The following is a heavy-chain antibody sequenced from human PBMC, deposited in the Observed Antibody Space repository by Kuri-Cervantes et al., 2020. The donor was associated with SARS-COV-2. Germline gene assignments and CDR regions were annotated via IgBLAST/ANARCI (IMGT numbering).Heavy chain of an antibody. CDR2: INHSGST. Sequence: SQTLSLTCAVYGGSFSGYYWSWIRQPPGKGLEWIGEINHSGSTNYNPSLKSRVTISVDTSKNQFSLKLSSVTAADTAVYYCARALRCTNGVCYRGWFDPWGQGTLVTVSS. CDR3: ARALRCTNGVCYRGWFDP. J-gene: IGHJ5*02. V-gene: IGHV4-34*01. D-gene: IGHD2-8*01. CDR1: GGSFSGYY.